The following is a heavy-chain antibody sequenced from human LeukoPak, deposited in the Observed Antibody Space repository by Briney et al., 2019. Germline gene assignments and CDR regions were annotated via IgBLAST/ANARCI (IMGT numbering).Heavy chain of an antibody. CDR3: TTDYYYGDSGFDY. J-gene: IGHJ4*02. V-gene: IGHV3-15*01. CDR1: GFTFSNAW. Sequence: PGGSLRLSCAASGFTFSNAWMSWVRQAPGKGLEWVGRIKSKTDGGTTDYAAPVKGRFTISRDDSKNTLYLQMNSLKTEDTAVYYCTTDYYYGDSGFDYWGQGTLVTVSS. D-gene: IGHD4-17*01. CDR2: IKSKTDGGTT.